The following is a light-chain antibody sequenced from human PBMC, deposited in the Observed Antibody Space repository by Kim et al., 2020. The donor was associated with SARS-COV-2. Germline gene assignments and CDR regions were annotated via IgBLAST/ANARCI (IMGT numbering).Light chain of an antibody. CDR3: NSRDTNDIVL. CDR1: SLRSYY. V-gene: IGLV3-19*01. J-gene: IGLJ2*01. CDR2: GKN. Sequence: SSELTQDPAVSVALGQTVRITCQGDSLRSYYATWYQQKPGQAPTLLIYGKNNRPSGIPDRFSGSSSGNTASLTITGTQAGDEADYYCNSRDTNDIVLFGGGTQLTVL.